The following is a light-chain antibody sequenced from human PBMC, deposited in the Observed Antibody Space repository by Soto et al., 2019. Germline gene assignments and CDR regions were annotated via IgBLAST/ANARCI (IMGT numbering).Light chain of an antibody. CDR3: QQYAGART. Sequence: AIRMTQSPSLFYASTGDRVTITCRASLGSSCYLAWYQQKLGKAHKLLIYAASTLQSRVPSRFSGSGSGTDFTLTISCLQSEDIATYYCQQYAGARTFGQGTKVESK. CDR1: LGSSCY. J-gene: IGKJ1*01. V-gene: IGKV1-8*01. CDR2: AAS.